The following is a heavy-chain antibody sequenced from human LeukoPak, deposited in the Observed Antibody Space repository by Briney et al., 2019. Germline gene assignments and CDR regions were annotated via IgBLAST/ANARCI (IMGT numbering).Heavy chain of an antibody. CDR2: IRYDGSNK. J-gene: IGHJ4*02. CDR1: GFPFNNYG. D-gene: IGHD3-10*01. Sequence: GGSLRLSCAPSGFPFNNYGMHWVRQAPGKGLEWVAFIRYDGSNKYYADSVKGRFTISRDNAKNSLYLQMNSLRAEDTAVYYCARDFGRYYFDYWGQGTLVTVSS. CDR3: ARDFGRYYFDY. V-gene: IGHV3-30*02.